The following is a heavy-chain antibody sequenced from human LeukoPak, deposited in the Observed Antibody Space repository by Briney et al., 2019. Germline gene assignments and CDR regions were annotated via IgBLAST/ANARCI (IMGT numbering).Heavy chain of an antibody. CDR3: ARALNWDNFDY. CDR1: GFTFSRYG. J-gene: IGHJ4*02. Sequence: PGGSLRLSCAASGFTFSRYGMHWVRQAPGKGLEWVAVISYDGSNKYYADSVKGRFTNSRDNSKNTLYLQMNSLRAEDTAVYYCARALNWDNFDYWGQGTLVTVSS. CDR2: ISYDGSNK. V-gene: IGHV3-30*03. D-gene: IGHD1/OR15-1a*01.